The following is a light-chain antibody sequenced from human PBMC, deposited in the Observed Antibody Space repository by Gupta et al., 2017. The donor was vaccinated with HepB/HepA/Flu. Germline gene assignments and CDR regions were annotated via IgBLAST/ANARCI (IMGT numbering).Light chain of an antibody. CDR1: QSISSY. Sequence: DIQMTQSPASLSASVGDRVTITCRTSQSISSYLNWYQQKAGKAPKVLIYGTSNVQRGVPSRFSGSGSGTNFTLTISRLQPEDFATYYCQQSDSTPLTFGQGTRLDIK. J-gene: IGKJ5*01. CDR2: GTS. CDR3: QQSDSTPLT. V-gene: IGKV1-39*01.